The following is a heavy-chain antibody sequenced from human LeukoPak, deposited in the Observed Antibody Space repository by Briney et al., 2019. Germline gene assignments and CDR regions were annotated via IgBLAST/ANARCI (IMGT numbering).Heavy chain of an antibody. Sequence: SETLSLTCIASGGSISSYYWSWMRQPAGKGLEWIGRIYSSGNTNYNPSLKSRVTMSVDTSKNQFSLNLSSVTAADTAVYYCARGPRSSDWYSIDYWGQGTLVTVSS. CDR1: GGSISSYY. D-gene: IGHD6-19*01. CDR3: ARGPRSSDWYSIDY. CDR2: IYSSGNT. J-gene: IGHJ4*02. V-gene: IGHV4-4*07.